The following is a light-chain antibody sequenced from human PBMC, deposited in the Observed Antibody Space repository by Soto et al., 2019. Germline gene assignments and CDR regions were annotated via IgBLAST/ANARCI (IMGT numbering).Light chain of an antibody. Sequence: QAVVTQEPSLTVSPGGTVTLTCGSSTGAVTSTHYPYWFQQKPGQAPRILIYDTSNKQSWTPARFSGSLLGGKAALTLSGAQTEDEAEYYCLLSYSGPVVFGGGTKLTVL. J-gene: IGLJ2*01. CDR1: TGAVTSTHY. CDR2: DTS. V-gene: IGLV7-46*01. CDR3: LLSYSGPVV.